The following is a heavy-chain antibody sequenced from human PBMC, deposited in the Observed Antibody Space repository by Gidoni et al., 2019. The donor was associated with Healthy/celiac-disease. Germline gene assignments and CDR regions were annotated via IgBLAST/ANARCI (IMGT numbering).Heavy chain of an antibody. CDR2: IAPSDSYT. V-gene: IGHV5-10-1*03. CDR3: ARLMFRGVGPPDY. D-gene: IGHD2-8*01. CDR1: EYSFTSYW. J-gene: IGHJ4*02. Sequence: VHTGPSGAGVERAGGSPRTAWQGSEYSFTSYWISWVRQMPGKGLEWIGRIAPSDSYTNYSPSFQGHVTISADKSISTAYLQWSSLKASDTAMYYCARLMFRGVGPPDYWGQGTLVTVSS.